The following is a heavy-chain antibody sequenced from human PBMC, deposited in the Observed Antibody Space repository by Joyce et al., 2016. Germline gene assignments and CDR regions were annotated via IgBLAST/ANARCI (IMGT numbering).Heavy chain of an antibody. CDR3: ARSYDFSPFDP. CDR2: IYYSGSP. V-gene: IGHV4-30-2*01. J-gene: IGHJ5*02. Sequence: LQLQESGSGLVKPSQTLSLTYTVSGGSLSSGGYSWTWIRQPPGKGLEWIGYIYYSGSPYYNPSLRSRVTISVDRSKNQFSLHLSSVTVADTAMYYCARSYDFSPFDPWGLGTLVTVSS. CDR1: GGSLSSGGYS. D-gene: IGHD3-3*01.